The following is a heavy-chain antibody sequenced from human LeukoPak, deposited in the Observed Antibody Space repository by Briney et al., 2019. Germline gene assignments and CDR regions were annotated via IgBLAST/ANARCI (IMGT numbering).Heavy chain of an antibody. D-gene: IGHD6-13*01. V-gene: IGHV4-34*01. J-gene: IGHJ4*02. CDR3: ARWAYSSSWYGVRYFDY. CDR2: INHSGST. CDR1: GVSFSGYY. Sequence: PSETLSLTCAVYGVSFSGYYWSWVRQPPGKGLERIGEINHSGSTNYNPSLKSRVTISVDTSKNQFSLKLSSVTAADTAVYYCARWAYSSSWYGVRYFDYWGQGTLVTVSS.